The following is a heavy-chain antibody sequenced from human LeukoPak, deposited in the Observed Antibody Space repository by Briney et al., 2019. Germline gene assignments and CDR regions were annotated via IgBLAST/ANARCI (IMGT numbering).Heavy chain of an antibody. CDR1: GGSISSGGYY. V-gene: IGHV4-31*03. CDR3: AGTYYYDSRGYYYTGYYYYGMDV. D-gene: IGHD3-22*01. Sequence: PSQTLSLTCTVSGGSISSGGYYWSWIRQHPGKGLEWIGYIYYSGSTYYNPSLKSRVTISVDTSKNQFSLKLSSVTAADTAVYYCAGTYYYDSRGYYYTGYYYYGMDVWGQGTTVTVSS. J-gene: IGHJ6*02. CDR2: IYYSGST.